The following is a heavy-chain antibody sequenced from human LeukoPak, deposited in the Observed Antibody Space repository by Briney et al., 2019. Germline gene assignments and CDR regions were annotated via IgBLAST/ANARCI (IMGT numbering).Heavy chain of an antibody. D-gene: IGHD3-10*01. CDR1: GYTFTSYG. J-gene: IGHJ3*02. Sequence: GASVKVSCKASGYTFTSYGISWVRQAPGQGLEWMGWINPNSGGTNYAQKFQGRVTMTRDTSISTAYMELSRLRSDDTAVYYCARRAWIVRAFDIWGQGTMVTVSS. CDR2: INPNSGGT. CDR3: ARRAWIVRAFDI. V-gene: IGHV1-2*02.